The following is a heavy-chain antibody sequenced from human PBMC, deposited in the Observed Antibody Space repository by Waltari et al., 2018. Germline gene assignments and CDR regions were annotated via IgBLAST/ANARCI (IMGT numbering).Heavy chain of an antibody. J-gene: IGHJ4*02. CDR3: ARGTAAAGTPTDY. V-gene: IGHV4-34*01. CDR1: GGSFSGYY. CDR2: INHSGST. D-gene: IGHD6-13*01. Sequence: QVQLQQWGAGLLKPSETLSLTCAVYGGSFSGYYWSWIRQPPGKGLEWIGEINHSGSTNYNPSLKSRVTISVDTSKNQFSLKLSSVTAADTAVYYCARGTAAAGTPTDYWGQGTLVTVSS.